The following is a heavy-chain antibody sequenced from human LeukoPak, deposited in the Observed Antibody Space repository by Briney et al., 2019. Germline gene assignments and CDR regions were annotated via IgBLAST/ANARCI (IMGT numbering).Heavy chain of an antibody. Sequence: PSETLSLTCTVSGGSVSSSNYQWNWIRPPPGKGLEWIGDIYHSGSTNYNPSLKSRVTISVDTSKNQFSLKLSSVTAADTAVYYCARRLVGQTFDYWGQGTLVTVSS. V-gene: IGHV4-61*01. CDR3: ARRLVGQTFDY. D-gene: IGHD3-10*01. CDR2: IYHSGST. CDR1: GGSVSSSNYQ. J-gene: IGHJ4*02.